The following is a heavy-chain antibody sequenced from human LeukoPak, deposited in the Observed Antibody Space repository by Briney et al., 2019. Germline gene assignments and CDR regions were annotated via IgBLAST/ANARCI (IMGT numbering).Heavy chain of an antibody. J-gene: IGHJ4*02. CDR2: ISGSGGRT. CDR1: GFTFSSYA. CDR3: ANPFRLQSPSDYFDY. V-gene: IGHV3-23*01. D-gene: IGHD5-24*01. Sequence: GGSLRLSCAASGFTFSSYAMSCVRQAPGRGLEWVSAISGSGGRTYYAASVTSRFTISRDNSTNTLYLQMNSLRAEDRAVYYYANPFRLQSPSDYFDYWGQGTLVTVSS.